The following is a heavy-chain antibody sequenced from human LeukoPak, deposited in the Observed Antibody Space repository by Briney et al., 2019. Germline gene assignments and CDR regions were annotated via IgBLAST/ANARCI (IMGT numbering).Heavy chain of an antibody. J-gene: IGHJ4*02. CDR3: ARVGMVRGDYYFDY. Sequence: SETLSLTCTVSGGSISSYYWSWIRQPPGKGLEWIGYIYYSGSTNYNPSLKSRVTISVDASKNQFSLKLSSVTAADTAVYYCARVGMVRGDYYFDYWGQGILVTVSS. CDR1: GGSISSYY. CDR2: IYYSGST. D-gene: IGHD3-10*01. V-gene: IGHV4-59*01.